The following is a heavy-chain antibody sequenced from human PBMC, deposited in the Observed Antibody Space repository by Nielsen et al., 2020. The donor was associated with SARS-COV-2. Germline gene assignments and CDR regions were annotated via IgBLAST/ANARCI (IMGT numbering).Heavy chain of an antibody. CDR2: INWNGGST. J-gene: IGHJ4*02. D-gene: IGHD5-12*01. CDR1: GFTFSNYN. V-gene: IGHV3-20*01. CDR3: ATEWPPGY. Sequence: GESLKISCEVSGFTFSNYNMNWVRQAPGKGLEWVSGINWNGGSTGYAGSVKGRFTISRDNAKNSLYLQMNSLRAEDTALYHCATEWPPGYWGQGTLVTVSS.